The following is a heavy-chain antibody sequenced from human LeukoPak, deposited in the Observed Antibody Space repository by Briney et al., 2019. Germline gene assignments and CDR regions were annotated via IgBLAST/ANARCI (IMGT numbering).Heavy chain of an antibody. CDR2: IKSKTDGGTT. D-gene: IGHD3-10*01. V-gene: IGHV3-15*01. J-gene: IGHJ4*02. CDR1: GFTFSNTW. CDR3: TTDPPRFGYGSGSSFDY. Sequence: GGSLRLSCAASGFTFSNTWMSWVRQAPGKGLEWVGRIKSKTDGGTTDYAAPVKGRFTISRDDSKNTLYLQMNSLKTEDTAVYYCTTDPPRFGYGSGSSFDYWGQGTLVTVSS.